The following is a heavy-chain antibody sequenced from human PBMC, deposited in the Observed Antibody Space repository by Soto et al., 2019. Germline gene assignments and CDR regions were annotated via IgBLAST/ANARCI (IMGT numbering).Heavy chain of an antibody. CDR3: ARVRGTAGKRYFHY. D-gene: IGHD6-13*01. J-gene: IGHJ4*02. CDR2: TYYSGST. V-gene: IGHV4-59*01. CDR1: GGSMIAYY. Sequence: QVQLQESGPRLVKPSETLSLTCTVSGGSMIAYYWNWMRQPPGKGLQWIGYTYYSGSTTYNPSLKSRVTISVDSSKNQFSLKLDSVTPADTAVYYCARVRGTAGKRYFHYWGPGTLVTVSS.